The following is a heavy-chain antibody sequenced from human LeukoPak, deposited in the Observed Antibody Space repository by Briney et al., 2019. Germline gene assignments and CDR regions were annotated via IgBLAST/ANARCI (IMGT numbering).Heavy chain of an antibody. Sequence: GGSLRLSCAASGFTFSDYYMSWIRQAPGKGLDWVSYISSSLSSTYYADSVKGRFTISRDNAKNSLYLQMNSLRAEDTAVYYCARGRYSGSYFGGYYYYMDVWGKGTTVTVSS. CDR2: ISSSLSST. V-gene: IGHV3-11*04. D-gene: IGHD1-26*01. CDR3: ARGRYSGSYFGGYYYYMDV. J-gene: IGHJ6*03. CDR1: GFTFSDYY.